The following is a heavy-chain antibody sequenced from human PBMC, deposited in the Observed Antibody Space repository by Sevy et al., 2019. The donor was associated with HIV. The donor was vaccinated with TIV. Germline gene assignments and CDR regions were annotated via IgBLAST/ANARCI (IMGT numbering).Heavy chain of an antibody. J-gene: IGHJ4*02. D-gene: IGHD3-22*01. CDR3: ARDGKELVVVTPVYFDY. V-gene: IGHV1-18*01. CDR2: ISAYNGNT. CDR1: GYTFTSYG. Sequence: ASVKVSCKASGYTFTSYGISWVRQAPGQGLEWMGWISAYNGNTNYAQKLQGRVTMTTDTSTSTAYMELRSLRSDDTAVYYCARDGKELVVVTPVYFDYWGQGTLVTVSS.